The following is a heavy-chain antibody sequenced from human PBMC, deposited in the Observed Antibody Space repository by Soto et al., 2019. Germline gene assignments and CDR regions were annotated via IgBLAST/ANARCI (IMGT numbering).Heavy chain of an antibody. D-gene: IGHD4-4*01. Sequence: QVQLQESGPGLVKPSQTLSLTCTVSGGSISSGGYYWSWIRQHPGKGLEWIGYIYYSGSTYYNPXXKSRVTISVDXXKXQXXLKLSSVTAADTAVYYCARDGSNPSISYYYYGMDVWGQGTTVTVSS. CDR2: IYYSGST. V-gene: IGHV4-31*03. J-gene: IGHJ6*02. CDR3: ARDGSNPSISYYYYGMDV. CDR1: GGSISSGGYY.